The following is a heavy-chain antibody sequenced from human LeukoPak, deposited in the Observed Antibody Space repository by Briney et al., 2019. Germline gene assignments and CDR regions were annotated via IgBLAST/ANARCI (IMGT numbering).Heavy chain of an antibody. CDR1: GLTFSSYA. Sequence: GGSLRLSCAASGLTFSSYAMSWVRQAPGKRLEWVSAISGSSGHTYYADSVKGRFTISRDNSKNTLYLQMNSLRAEDTAVYYCAKEVRESAWFYFDYWGQGTLVTVSS. CDR2: ISGSSGHT. J-gene: IGHJ4*02. V-gene: IGHV3-23*01. CDR3: AKEVRESAWFYFDY. D-gene: IGHD3-10*01.